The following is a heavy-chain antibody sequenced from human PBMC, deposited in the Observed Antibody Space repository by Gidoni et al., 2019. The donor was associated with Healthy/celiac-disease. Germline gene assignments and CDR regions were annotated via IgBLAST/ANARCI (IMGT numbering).Heavy chain of an antibody. J-gene: IGHJ3*02. CDR2: ISYDGSKK. CDR3: ARSVWPDAFDI. V-gene: IGHV3-30-3*01. CDR1: GFTFSSYA. Sequence: QVQLVESGGGVVQPGRSLRLSCAASGFTFSSYAMHWVRQAPGKGLEWVAVISYDGSKKYYADSVKGRFTISRDNSKNTLYLQMNSLRAEDTAVYYCARSVWPDAFDIWGQGTMVTVSS. D-gene: IGHD3-16*01.